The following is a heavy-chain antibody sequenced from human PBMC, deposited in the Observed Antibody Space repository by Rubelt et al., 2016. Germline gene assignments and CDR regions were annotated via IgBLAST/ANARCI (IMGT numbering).Heavy chain of an antibody. Sequence: PGGSLRLSCAASGFTFTDYAMHWVRQAPGKGLEWVSYISSSSTTIYYADSVKGRFTISRDNAKNSLSLQMNSLRDEDTAVYYCARDPAYYYDSSVYKHLDSFDYWGQGTLVTVSS. CDR1: GFTFTDYA. D-gene: IGHD3-22*01. J-gene: IGHJ4*02. CDR3: ARDPAYYYDSSVYKHLDSFDY. V-gene: IGHV3-48*02. CDR2: ISSSSTTI.